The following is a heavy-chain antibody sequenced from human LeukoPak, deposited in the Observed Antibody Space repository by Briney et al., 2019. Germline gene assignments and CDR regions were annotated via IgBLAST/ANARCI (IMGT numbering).Heavy chain of an antibody. Sequence: PGGTLRLSCAASGFTFSSYGMNWVRQAPGKGLEWVSAISGSGGSIYYADSVKGRFTTSRGNAKNSLYLQMNSLRAEDTAVYYCARDEGITMIRRFDPWGQGTLVTVSS. CDR3: ARDEGITMIRRFDP. J-gene: IGHJ5*02. CDR1: GFTFSSYG. CDR2: ISGSGGSI. D-gene: IGHD3-22*01. V-gene: IGHV3-21*04.